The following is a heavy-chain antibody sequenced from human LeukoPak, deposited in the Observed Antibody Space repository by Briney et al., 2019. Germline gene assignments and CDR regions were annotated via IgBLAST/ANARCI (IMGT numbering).Heavy chain of an antibody. J-gene: IGHJ4*02. Sequence: PGGSLRLSCAASGFTFSSYEMNWVRQAPGKGLEWVSYISSSGSTIYYADSVKGRFTISRDNAKNSLYLQMNSLRAEDTAVYYCARVGYSSGWYFSRQQCYFDYWGQGTLVTVSS. CDR1: GFTFSSYE. V-gene: IGHV3-48*03. D-gene: IGHD6-19*01. CDR3: ARVGYSSGWYFSRQQCYFDY. CDR2: ISSSGSTI.